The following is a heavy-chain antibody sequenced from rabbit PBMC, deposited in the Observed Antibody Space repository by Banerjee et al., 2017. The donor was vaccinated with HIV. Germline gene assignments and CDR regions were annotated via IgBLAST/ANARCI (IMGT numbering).Heavy chain of an antibody. CDR2: IYTSSGST. Sequence: QEQLVESGGDLVKPGASLTLTCKASGIDFSSSYWICWVRQAPGKGLELIACIYTSSGSTWYASWVNGRFTISKTSSTTVTLQMTSLTAADTATYFCARGSSSSGWGLNLWGPGTLVTVS. V-gene: IGHV1S45*01. D-gene: IGHD4-1*01. CDR3: ARGSSSSGWGLNL. J-gene: IGHJ6*01. CDR1: GIDFSSSYW.